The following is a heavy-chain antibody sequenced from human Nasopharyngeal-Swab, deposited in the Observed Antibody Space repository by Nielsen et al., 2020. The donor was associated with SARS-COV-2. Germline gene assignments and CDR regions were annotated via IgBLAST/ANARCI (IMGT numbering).Heavy chain of an antibody. V-gene: IGHV4-61*08. Sequence: SETLSLTCTVSGGSISSGDYYWSWIRQPPGKGLEWIGYIYYSGSTNNNPSLKSRVTISVDTSKNQFSLKLSSVTAADTAVYYCARNWAPPRYFDWLLYKGHYYYYMDVWGKGTTVTVSS. J-gene: IGHJ6*03. D-gene: IGHD3-9*01. CDR1: GGSISSGDYY. CDR2: IYYSGST. CDR3: ARNWAPPRYFDWLLYKGHYYYYMDV.